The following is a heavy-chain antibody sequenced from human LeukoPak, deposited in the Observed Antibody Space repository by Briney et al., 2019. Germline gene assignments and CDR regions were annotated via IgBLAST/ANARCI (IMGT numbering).Heavy chain of an antibody. J-gene: IGHJ4*02. CDR3: AKDRAGYSYGMFDS. CDR2: IVNSGGST. Sequence: QSGGSLRLSCVASGFTFSNYAMSWVRQAPGKGLEWVSGIVNSGGSTYYADSVKGRSTISRDNSKKTVYLQMSSLRGDDTAVYYCAKDRAGYSYGMFDSWGQGTLVTVSS. V-gene: IGHV3-23*01. D-gene: IGHD5-18*01. CDR1: GFTFSNYA.